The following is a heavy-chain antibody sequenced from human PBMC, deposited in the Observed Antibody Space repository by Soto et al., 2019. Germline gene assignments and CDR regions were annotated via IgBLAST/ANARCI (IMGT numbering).Heavy chain of an antibody. Sequence: ASVKVSCTASGYTFTSNSIGWVLQAPVQVLEWMVWINVYNGNTNYAQKLQGRVTMTTDTSTSTAYMELRSLRSDDTAVYYCARDLSYYGSGSYYPHYYYYGMDVWGQGTTVTVSS. CDR1: GYTFTSNS. V-gene: IGHV1-18*04. D-gene: IGHD3-10*01. CDR2: INVYNGNT. J-gene: IGHJ6*02. CDR3: ARDLSYYGSGSYYPHYYYYGMDV.